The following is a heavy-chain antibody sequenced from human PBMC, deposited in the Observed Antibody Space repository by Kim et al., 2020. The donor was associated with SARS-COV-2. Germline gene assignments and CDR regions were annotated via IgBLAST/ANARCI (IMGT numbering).Heavy chain of an antibody. J-gene: IGHJ1*01. CDR3: ARHLHQLRLGELSSN. D-gene: IGHD3-16*02. CDR2: IFYSGTT. CDR1: GDSLSSSNYF. Sequence: SETLSLTCTVSGDSLSSSNYFWGWIRQPPGKGLEWIASIFYSGTTYYNPSLKSRVIISVDTSKNQFSLKLSSMTAADTAVYFCARHLHQLRLGELSSNWGQGTLLTVSS. V-gene: IGHV4-39*01.